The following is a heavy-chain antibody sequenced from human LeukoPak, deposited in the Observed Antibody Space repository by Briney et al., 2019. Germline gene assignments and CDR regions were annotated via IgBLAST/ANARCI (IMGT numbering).Heavy chain of an antibody. Sequence: GGSLRLSCAASGFTFSSYSTNWVRQAPGKGLEWVSSISSSSSYIYYADSVKGRFTISRDNAKNSLYLQMNSLRAEDTAVYYCARESVGDIVVVPAAQGWFDPWGQGTLVTVSS. J-gene: IGHJ5*02. CDR2: ISSSSSYI. V-gene: IGHV3-21*01. CDR1: GFTFSSYS. D-gene: IGHD2-2*01. CDR3: ARESVGDIVVVPAAQGWFDP.